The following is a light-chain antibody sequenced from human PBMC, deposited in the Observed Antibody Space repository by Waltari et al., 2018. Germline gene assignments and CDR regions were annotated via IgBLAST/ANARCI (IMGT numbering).Light chain of an antibody. CDR1: NIGSRS. J-gene: IGLJ3*02. V-gene: IGLV3-21*04. CDR2: YDT. Sequence: SYVLTQPPSVSVAPGQTARITCGINNIGSRSVQWCQQRPGQAPVPVIYYDTDRPSGIPERFSGSNSGDTATLTISRVEAGDEADYYCQVWDGSRAHVVFGGGTRLTVL. CDR3: QVWDGSRAHVV.